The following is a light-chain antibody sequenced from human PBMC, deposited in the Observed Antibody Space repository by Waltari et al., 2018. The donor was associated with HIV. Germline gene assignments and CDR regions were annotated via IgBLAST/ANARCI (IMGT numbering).Light chain of an antibody. CDR3: SSYTTRNTRV. CDR1: TSNIGNNY. Sequence: QSVLTQPPSASGTPGQGLIVSCSGGTSNIGNNYVYWYQQLPGTAPKLLIYRGDQRPSGVPERFSGSKSGSSASLAISGLRSEDEADYYCSSYTTRNTRVFGGGTKLTVL. J-gene: IGLJ2*01. V-gene: IGLV1-47*01. CDR2: RGD.